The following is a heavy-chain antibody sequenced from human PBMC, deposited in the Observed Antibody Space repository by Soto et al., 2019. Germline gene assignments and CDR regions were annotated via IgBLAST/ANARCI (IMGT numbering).Heavy chain of an antibody. D-gene: IGHD2-2*02. CDR1: GYTFTSYY. J-gene: IGHJ6*02. Sequence: ASVKVSCKASGYTFTSYYMHWVRQAPGQGLEWMGIINPSGGSTSYAQKFQGRVTMTRDTSTSTVYMELSSLGSEDTAVYYCARARGYCSSTSCYTGYYYYGMDVWGQGTTVTVSS. CDR3: ARARGYCSSTSCYTGYYYYGMDV. V-gene: IGHV1-46*01. CDR2: INPSGGST.